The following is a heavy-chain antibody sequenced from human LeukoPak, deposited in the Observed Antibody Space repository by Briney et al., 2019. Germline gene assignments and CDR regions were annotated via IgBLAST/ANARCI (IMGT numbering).Heavy chain of an antibody. D-gene: IGHD2-2*01. V-gene: IGHV1-46*01. J-gene: IGHJ3*02. CDR2: INPSGGST. Sequence: ASVKVSCKASGYTFTSYYMHWVRQAPGQGLEWMGIINPSGGSTSYAQKFQGRVTMTRDTSASTAYMELSSLRSEDTAVYYCARDRKYQDAFDIWGQGTMVTVSS. CDR3: ARDRKYQDAFDI. CDR1: GYTFTSYY.